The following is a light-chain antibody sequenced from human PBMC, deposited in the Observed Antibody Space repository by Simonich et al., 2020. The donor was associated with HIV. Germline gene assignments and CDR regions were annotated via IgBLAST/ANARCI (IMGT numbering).Light chain of an antibody. J-gene: IGKJ4*01. V-gene: IGKV1-12*01. CDR2: AAS. CDR3: QQTNRFPLT. CDR1: RGISTW. Sequence: DIQMTQSPSSVSASVGDRVTITCRAGRGISTWLAWYQQKPGKAPKLLIYAASSLQSGAPSRFSGSGSETDFSLTISSLQPEDFATYYCQQTNRFPLTFGGGTKVEIK.